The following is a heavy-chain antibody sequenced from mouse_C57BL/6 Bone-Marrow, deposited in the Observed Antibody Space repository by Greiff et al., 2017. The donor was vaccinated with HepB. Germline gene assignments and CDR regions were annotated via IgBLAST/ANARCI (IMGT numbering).Heavy chain of an antibody. Sequence: QVHVKQSGAELVRPGASVTLSCKASGYTFTDYEMHWVKQTPVHGLEWIGAIDPETGGTAYNQKFKGKAILTADKSSSTAYMELRSLTSEDSAVYYCTRGHYDYLDYWGQGTTLTVSS. V-gene: IGHV1-15*01. D-gene: IGHD2-4*01. CDR3: TRGHYDYLDY. CDR1: GYTFTDYE. CDR2: IDPETGGT. J-gene: IGHJ2*01.